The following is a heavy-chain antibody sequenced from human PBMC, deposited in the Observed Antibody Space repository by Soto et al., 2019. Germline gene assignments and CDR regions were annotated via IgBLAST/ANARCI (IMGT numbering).Heavy chain of an antibody. D-gene: IGHD2-2*01. CDR1: GFAVNSNY. J-gene: IGHJ4*02. CDR2: IYGGVTT. V-gene: IGHV3-53*01. Sequence: PGGSLRLSCAASGFAVNSNYMSWVRQAPGKGLEWVSVIYGGVTTYYSDSVKGRFTISRDNSKNTVFLQMNSLRAEDTAVYYCVRTSSYWGQGTRVTVSS. CDR3: VRTSSY.